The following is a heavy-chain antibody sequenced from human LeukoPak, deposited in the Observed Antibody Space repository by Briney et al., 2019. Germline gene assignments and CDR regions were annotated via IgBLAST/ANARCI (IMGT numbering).Heavy chain of an antibody. CDR1: GYTFTGYY. Sequence: RASVKVSCKASGYTFTGYYMHWVRQAPGQGLEWMGWINPNSGGTNYAQKSQGRVTMTRDTSISTAYMELSRLRSDDTAVYYCARADPFFDSSGYHYAFDIWGQGTMVTVSS. CDR2: INPNSGGT. D-gene: IGHD3-22*01. V-gene: IGHV1-2*02. CDR3: ARADPFFDSSGYHYAFDI. J-gene: IGHJ3*02.